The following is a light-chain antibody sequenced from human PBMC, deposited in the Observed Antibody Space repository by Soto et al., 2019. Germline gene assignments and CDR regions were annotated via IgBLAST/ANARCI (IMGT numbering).Light chain of an antibody. J-gene: IGKJ1*01. CDR3: QQYYSYPRT. CDR2: AAS. CDR1: QGISSY. Sequence: AIRITQYPSSLSASTGYRVTITCRASQGISSYLAWYQQKPGKAPKLLIYAASTLQSGVPSRFSGSGSGTDFTLTISCLQSEDFAAYYCQQYYSYPRTFGHGAKVDIK. V-gene: IGKV1-8*01.